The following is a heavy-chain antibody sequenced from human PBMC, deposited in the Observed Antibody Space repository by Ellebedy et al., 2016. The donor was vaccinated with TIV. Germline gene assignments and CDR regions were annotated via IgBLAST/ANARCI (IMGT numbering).Heavy chain of an antibody. CDR1: GGTFSSYA. V-gene: IGHV1-69*13. J-gene: IGHJ3*02. Sequence: SVKVSCXASGGTFSSYAISWVRQAPGQGLEWMGGIIPIFGTANYAQKFQGRVTITADESTSTAYMELSSLRSEDTAVYYCARVLPSWDPVVDDIWGQGTMVTVSS. CDR3: ARVLPSWDPVVDDI. CDR2: IIPIFGTA. D-gene: IGHD7-27*01.